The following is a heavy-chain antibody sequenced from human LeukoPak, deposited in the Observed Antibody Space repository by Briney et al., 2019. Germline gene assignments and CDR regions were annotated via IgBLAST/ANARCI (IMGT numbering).Heavy chain of an antibody. J-gene: IGHJ4*02. D-gene: IGHD2-2*01. Sequence: GGSLRLSCAAFGFSFSNYWMSGVRQAPGKGLEWVASINQDGSEKYYVDSVKGRFAISRDNAKNSLYLQMNSLRAEDTAVYYCARLLSSSASCYDFWGQGTLVTASS. CDR3: ARLLSSSASCYDF. CDR1: GFSFSNYW. CDR2: INQDGSEK. V-gene: IGHV3-7*04.